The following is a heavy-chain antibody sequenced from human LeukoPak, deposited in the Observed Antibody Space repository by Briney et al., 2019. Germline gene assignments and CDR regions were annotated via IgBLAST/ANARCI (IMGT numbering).Heavy chain of an antibody. D-gene: IGHD6-13*01. J-gene: IGHJ3*02. Sequence: GSLRLSCAASGFTFSSYAMSWVRQAPGKGLEWIGDIYYSGSTNYNPSLKSRVTISVDTSKNQFSLKLSSVTAADTAVYYCARHIPGIAAAGSYAFDIWGQGTMVTVSS. CDR1: GFTFSSYA. CDR3: ARHIPGIAAAGSYAFDI. CDR2: IYYSGST. V-gene: IGHV4-59*08.